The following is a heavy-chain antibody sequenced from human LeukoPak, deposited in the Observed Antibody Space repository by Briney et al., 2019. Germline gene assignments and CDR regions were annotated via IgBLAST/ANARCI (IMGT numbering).Heavy chain of an antibody. CDR2: ISGSGGST. J-gene: IGHJ6*02. D-gene: IGHD1/OR15-1a*01. CDR1: GFTFSSYA. CDR3: ARGSLEHTPDNRYYHNGLDV. V-gene: IGHV3-23*01. Sequence: GGSLRLSCAASGFTFSSYAMSWVRQAPGKGLEWVSAISGSGGSTYYADSVKGRFTISRDNSKNTLYLQMNSLRAEDTAVYYCARGSLEHTPDNRYYHNGLDVWGQGTTVTVS.